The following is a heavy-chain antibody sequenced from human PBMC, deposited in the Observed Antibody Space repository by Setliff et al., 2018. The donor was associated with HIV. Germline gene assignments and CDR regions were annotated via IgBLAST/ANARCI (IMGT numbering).Heavy chain of an antibody. Sequence: LSLTCTVSGGAISSGGYYWNWIRQHPGKGLDCIGYIYYTGSTYYNPSLNSRVTISFDTSKIQLSLKLSSVTAADAAVYYCARDFRAYNVSGSLMNRRAFDILVQGTLVTVSS. J-gene: IGHJ3*02. CDR3: ARDFRAYNVSGSLMNRRAFDI. V-gene: IGHV4-31*03. CDR2: IYYTGST. CDR1: GGAISSGGYY. D-gene: IGHD3-10*01.